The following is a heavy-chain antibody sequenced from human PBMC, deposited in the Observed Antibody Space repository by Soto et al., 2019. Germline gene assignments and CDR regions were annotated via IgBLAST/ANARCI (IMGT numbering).Heavy chain of an antibody. Sequence: EVQLVESGGGLVRPGGSLRLSCAASGFTFSYYWMHWVRQAPGKGLVWVSRIHSDGSSTTYADFVKGRFIISRDNARXXXXXXXXXXXXXXXXXXXXXXXXXXXXXLWGQGTVVTVSS. V-gene: IGHV3-74*01. J-gene: IGHJ3*01. CDR3: XXXXXXXXXL. CDR2: IHSDGSST. CDR1: GFTFSYYW.